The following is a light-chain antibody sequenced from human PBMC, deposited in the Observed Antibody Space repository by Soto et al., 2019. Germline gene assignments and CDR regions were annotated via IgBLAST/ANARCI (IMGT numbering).Light chain of an antibody. J-gene: IGKJ2*01. V-gene: IGKV3-15*01. CDR2: GAS. CDR1: QTVSSN. Sequence: EIVMTQSPATLSVSPGERATLSCRASQTVSSNLAWYQQKPGQPPRLLVYGASTRATDIPARFSGSGSGTEFTLTISSLQSEDFAVYYCQQSNNWPYTFGQWTKLEIK. CDR3: QQSNNWPYT.